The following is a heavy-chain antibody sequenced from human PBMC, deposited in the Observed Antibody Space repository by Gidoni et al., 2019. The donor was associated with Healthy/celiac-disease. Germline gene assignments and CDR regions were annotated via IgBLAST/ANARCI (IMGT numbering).Heavy chain of an antibody. CDR3: ARERGNFDY. Sequence: QVQLVQSGAEVKKPGASVKDSCKASGYTFTSYDINWVRQDTGQGLEWRGWMNPNSGHTVYAQKFQGRVTMPRNTSISTAYMELSSLRSEDTAVYYCARERGNFDYWGQGTLVTVSS. J-gene: IGHJ4*02. D-gene: IGHD6-13*01. CDR1: GYTFTSYD. V-gene: IGHV1-8*01. CDR2: MNPNSGHT.